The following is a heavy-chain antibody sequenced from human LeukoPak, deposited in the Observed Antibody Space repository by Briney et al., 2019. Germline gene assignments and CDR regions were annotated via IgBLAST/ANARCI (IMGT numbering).Heavy chain of an antibody. CDR1: GFTFDDYT. J-gene: IGHJ4*02. CDR3: ASTSVDTAMQAPDKIDY. CDR2: ISWDGGST. V-gene: IGHV3-43*01. Sequence: GGSLRLSCAASGFTFDDYTMHWVRQAPGKGLEWVSLISWDGGSTYYADSVKGRLTISRDNSKNSLYLQMNSLRTEDTALYYCASTSVDTAMQAPDKIDYWGQGTLVTVSS. D-gene: IGHD5-18*01.